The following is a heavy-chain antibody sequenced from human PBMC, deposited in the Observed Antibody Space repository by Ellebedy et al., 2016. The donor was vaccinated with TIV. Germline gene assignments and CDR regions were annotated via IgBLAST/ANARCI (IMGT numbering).Heavy chain of an antibody. CDR2: IRSKANSYAT. D-gene: IGHD4-17*01. J-gene: IGHJ4*02. Sequence: PGGSLRLSCAASGFTFSGSAMHWVRQASGKGLEWVGRIRSKANSYATAYAASVKGRFTISRDDSKNTAYLQMNSLKTEDTAVYFCAKDRYGDYVVYFDYWGQGTLVTVSS. CDR3: AKDRYGDYVVYFDY. V-gene: IGHV3-73*01. CDR1: GFTFSGSA.